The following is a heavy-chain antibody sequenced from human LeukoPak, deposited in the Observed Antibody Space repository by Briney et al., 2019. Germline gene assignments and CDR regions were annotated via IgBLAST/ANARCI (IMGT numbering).Heavy chain of an antibody. CDR1: GYTFTGYY. V-gene: IGHV1-2*02. CDR3: ARDRPYCSSTSCKDYYYYYMDV. D-gene: IGHD2-2*01. J-gene: IGHJ6*03. Sequence: ASVKVSCKASGYTFTGYYMHWVRQAPGQGLEWMGWINPNIGGTNYAQKFQGRVTMTRDTSISTAYMELSRLRSEDTAVYYCARDRPYCSSTSCKDYYYYYMDVWGKGTTVTVSS. CDR2: INPNIGGT.